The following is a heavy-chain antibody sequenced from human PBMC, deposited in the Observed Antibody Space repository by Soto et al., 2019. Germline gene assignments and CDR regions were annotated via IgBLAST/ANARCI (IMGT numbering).Heavy chain of an antibody. CDR2: VNPNSGGT. CDR3: VTSRVSIAVAGETEYYFDY. CDR1: GYTFTGYY. Sequence: ASVKVSCKASGYTFTGYYIHWVRQAPGQGLEWMGWVNPNSGGTNYAQKFQGWVTMTRDTSISAAYMELSRLRSDDTAVYYCVTSRVSIAVAGETEYYFDYWGQGTLVTVSS. J-gene: IGHJ4*02. D-gene: IGHD6-19*01. V-gene: IGHV1-2*04.